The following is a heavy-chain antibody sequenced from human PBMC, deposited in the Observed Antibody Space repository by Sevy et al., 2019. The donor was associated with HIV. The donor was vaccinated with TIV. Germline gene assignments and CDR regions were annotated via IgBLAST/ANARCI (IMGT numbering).Heavy chain of an antibody. D-gene: IGHD6-19*01. Sequence: SQTLSLTCAISGDSVSSNNAAWNWIRQSPSRGLEWLGRTYYKSKWYSHYAVSVKSRMTINPDTSKNQFSLQLNSVTPEDTAVYYCARSVAALDFWYFDLCGRGTLVTVSS. CDR1: GDSVSSNNAA. CDR3: ARSVAALDFWYFDL. J-gene: IGHJ2*01. CDR2: TYYKSKWYS. V-gene: IGHV6-1*01.